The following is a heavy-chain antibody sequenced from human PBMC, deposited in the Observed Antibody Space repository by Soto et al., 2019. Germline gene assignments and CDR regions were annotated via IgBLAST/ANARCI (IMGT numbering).Heavy chain of an antibody. J-gene: IGHJ6*03. CDR3: ATERERGYAAFRYYDDYMGV. D-gene: IGHD2-8*01. CDR2: TSAYTRNT. Sequence: QVQLLQSGAEVKKPGASVKVSCKASGYTFPSYGISWVRQAPVQGLEWIGGTSAYTRNTNYAQQLPGRLTLTTDTDDSKAYMGLRSRSSGDTAVYYCATERERGYAAFRYYDDYMGVWGKGTTVTVS. CDR1: GYTFPSYG. V-gene: IGHV1-18*01.